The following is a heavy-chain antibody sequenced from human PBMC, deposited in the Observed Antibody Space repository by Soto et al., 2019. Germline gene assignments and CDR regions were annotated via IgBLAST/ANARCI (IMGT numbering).Heavy chain of an antibody. D-gene: IGHD3-22*01. CDR1: GGTFSSYA. CDR3: ARGRGTYYDSSGYYYEDY. Sequence: QVQLVQSGAEVKKPGSSVKVSCKASGGTFSSYAISWVRQAPGQGLEWMGGIIPIFGTANYAQKFQGRVTITADKSTSTAYMELSSLRSEDTAVYYSARGRGTYYDSSGYYYEDYWGQGTLVTVSS. CDR2: IIPIFGTA. V-gene: IGHV1-69*06. J-gene: IGHJ4*02.